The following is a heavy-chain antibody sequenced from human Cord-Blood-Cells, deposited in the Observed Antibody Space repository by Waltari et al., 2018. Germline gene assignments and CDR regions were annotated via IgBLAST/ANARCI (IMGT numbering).Heavy chain of an antibody. CDR2: IYYSGST. V-gene: IGHV4-39*01. J-gene: IGHJ6*02. CDR1: GGSISSSSYY. D-gene: IGHD3-22*01. CDR3: ARIPYLSSGYYYYYYYGMDV. Sequence: QLQLQESGPGLVKPSETLSLTCTVSGGSISSSSYYWGWIRQPPGKGLEWIGSIYYSGSTYYNPSLNSRVTISVDTSKNQFSLKLSSVTAADTAVYYCARIPYLSSGYYYYYYYGMDVWGQGTTVTVSS.